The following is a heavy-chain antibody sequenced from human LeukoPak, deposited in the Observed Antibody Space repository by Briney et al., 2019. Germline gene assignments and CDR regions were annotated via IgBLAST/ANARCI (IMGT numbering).Heavy chain of an antibody. D-gene: IGHD6-13*01. CDR2: IYYSGST. V-gene: IGHV4-31*03. CDR3: ARIAAAAGALDY. J-gene: IGHJ4*02. CDR1: GGSISSGGYY. Sequence: SSQTLSLTCTVSGGSISSGGYYWSWIRQHPGKGLEWIGYIYYSGSTYYNPSLKSRVTISVDTSKNQFSLKLSSVTAADTAVYYCARIAAAAGALDYWGQGTLVTVSS.